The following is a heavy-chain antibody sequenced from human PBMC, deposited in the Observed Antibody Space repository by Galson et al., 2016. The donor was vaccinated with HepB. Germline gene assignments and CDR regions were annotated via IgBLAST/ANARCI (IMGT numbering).Heavy chain of an antibody. CDR2: INAGDGTT. CDR1: GYTFTNYA. CDR3: ARPPDSGDYVFHF. J-gene: IGHJ4*02. V-gene: IGHV1-3*01. Sequence: SVKVSCKASGYTFTNYAMHWVRQAPGQRLEWMGWINAGDGTTKYSQKFHGRVTITRDTSATTAYMALSSLRSEDTAVYYCARPPDSGDYVFHFWGQGTLVPVSS. D-gene: IGHD2-21*02.